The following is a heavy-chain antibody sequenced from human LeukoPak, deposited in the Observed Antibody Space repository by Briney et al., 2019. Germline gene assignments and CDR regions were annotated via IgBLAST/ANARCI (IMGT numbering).Heavy chain of an antibody. J-gene: IGHJ4*02. CDR1: GFPSTPNN. CDR2: ISSSTNTI. D-gene: IGHD3-10*01. CDR3: FVGPHPYDSGDWPPN. Sequence: GGSLRLSCEDSGFPSTPNNINWVPGAPGRGLGGLSYISSSTNTIYYADSVKGRFTISRDNAKNSLYLQMNSLRAEDTAVYYCFVGPHPYDSGDWPPNWGQGTLVTVSS. V-gene: IGHV3-48*04.